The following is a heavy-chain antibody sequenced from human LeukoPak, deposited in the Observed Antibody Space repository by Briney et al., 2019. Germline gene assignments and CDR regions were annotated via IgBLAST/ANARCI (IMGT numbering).Heavy chain of an antibody. CDR3: ARETGITMIVVVIPGAFDI. CDR2: ISSSSSYI. D-gene: IGHD3-22*01. J-gene: IGHJ3*02. CDR1: GFTFSSYS. Sequence: GGSLRLSCAASGFTFSSYSMNWVRQAPGKGLEWVSSISSSSSYIYYADSVKGRFTISRDNAKNSLYLQMNSLRAEDTAVYYCARETGITMIVVVIPGAFDIWGQGAMVTVSS. V-gene: IGHV3-21*01.